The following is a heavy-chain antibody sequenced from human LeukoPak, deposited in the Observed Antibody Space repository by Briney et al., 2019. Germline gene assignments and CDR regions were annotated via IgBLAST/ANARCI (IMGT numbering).Heavy chain of an antibody. Sequence: GGSLRLSCAASGFPFSSYSMNWVRQAPGRGLEWVSYISISSSTIYYADSVKGRFTISRDNAKNSLYLQMNSLRAEDTALYYCAKDMGPYYYDSSGIGDAFDIWGQGTMVTVSS. CDR3: AKDMGPYYYDSSGIGDAFDI. D-gene: IGHD3-22*01. CDR2: ISISSSTI. CDR1: GFPFSSYS. V-gene: IGHV3-48*04. J-gene: IGHJ3*02.